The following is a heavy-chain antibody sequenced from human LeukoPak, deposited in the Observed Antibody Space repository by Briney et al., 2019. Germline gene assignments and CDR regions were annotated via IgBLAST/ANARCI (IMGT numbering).Heavy chain of an antibody. CDR2: IYTSGST. V-gene: IGHV4-4*07. J-gene: IGHJ2*01. CDR3: ARESDSSGYPYWYFDP. Sequence: SETLSLTCTVSGGSISSYYWSWIRQPAGKGLEWIGRIYTSGSTNYNPSLKSRVTMSVDTSKNQFSLKLSSVTAADTAVYYCARESDSSGYPYWYFDPWGRGTLVTVSS. D-gene: IGHD3-22*01. CDR1: GGSISSYY.